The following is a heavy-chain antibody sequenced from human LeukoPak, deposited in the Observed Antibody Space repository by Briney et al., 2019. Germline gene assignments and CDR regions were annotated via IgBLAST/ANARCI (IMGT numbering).Heavy chain of an antibody. J-gene: IGHJ5*02. Sequence: KPSETLSLTCTVSGGSISSYYWSWLRQPPGKGLEWIGYIYYSGSTNYNPSLKSRVTISVDTSKNQFSLKLSSVTAADTAVYYCARGLGSEGWFDPWGQGTLVTVSS. D-gene: IGHD3-16*01. CDR3: ARGLGSEGWFDP. CDR2: IYYSGST. V-gene: IGHV4-59*01. CDR1: GGSISSYY.